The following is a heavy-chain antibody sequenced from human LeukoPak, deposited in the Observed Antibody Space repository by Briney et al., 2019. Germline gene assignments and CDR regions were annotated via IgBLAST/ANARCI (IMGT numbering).Heavy chain of an antibody. Sequence: GGSLRLSCAASGFTFSSYSMNWVRQAPGKGLEWVSNINRNGGNTAYADSVKGRFTISRDNAKNSLYLQMNSLRAEDTALYYCARDHGAIALTNYLDYWGQGTLVTVSS. CDR3: ARDHGAIALTNYLDY. J-gene: IGHJ4*02. D-gene: IGHD1-1*01. CDR1: GFTFSSYS. V-gene: IGHV3-20*04. CDR2: INRNGGNT.